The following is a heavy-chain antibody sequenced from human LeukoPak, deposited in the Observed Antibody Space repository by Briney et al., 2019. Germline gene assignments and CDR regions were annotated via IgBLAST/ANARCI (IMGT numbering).Heavy chain of an antibody. CDR1: GGSFSGYY. D-gene: IGHD2-15*01. Sequence: SETLSLTCAVYGGSFSGYYWSWIRQPPGKGLEWIGEINHSGSTNYNPSLKSRVTISVDTSKNQISLKLSSVTAADTAMYYCARGYCSGGNCYYFDLWGRGTLVTVSS. CDR3: ARGYCSGGNCYYFDL. V-gene: IGHV4-34*01. CDR2: INHSGST. J-gene: IGHJ2*01.